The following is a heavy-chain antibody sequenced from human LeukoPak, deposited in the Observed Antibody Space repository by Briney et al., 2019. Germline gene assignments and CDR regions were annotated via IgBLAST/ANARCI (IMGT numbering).Heavy chain of an antibody. CDR3: ARGSWHFDY. J-gene: IGHJ4*02. CDR2: ISSSSSYI. CDR1: GGSISSSS. Sequence: ETLSLTCTVSGGSISSSSYYWGWIRQPPGKGLEWVSSISSSSSYIYYADSVKGRFTISRDNAKNSLYLQMNSLRAEDTAVYYCARGSWHFDYWGQGTLVTVSS. D-gene: IGHD6-13*01. V-gene: IGHV3-21*01.